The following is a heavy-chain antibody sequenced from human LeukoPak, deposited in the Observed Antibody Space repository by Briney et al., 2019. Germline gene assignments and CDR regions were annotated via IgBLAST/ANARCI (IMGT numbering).Heavy chain of an antibody. V-gene: IGHV4-38-2*02. D-gene: IGHD1-26*01. CDR1: GYSISSGYY. Sequence: SETLSLTCTVSGYSISSGYYWGWIRQPPGKGLEWIGSIYHSGSTYYNPSLKSRVTISVDTSKNQFSLKLSSVTAADTAVYYCARSPIVGATTGAFDIWGQGTMVTVSS. J-gene: IGHJ3*02. CDR3: ARSPIVGATTGAFDI. CDR2: IYHSGST.